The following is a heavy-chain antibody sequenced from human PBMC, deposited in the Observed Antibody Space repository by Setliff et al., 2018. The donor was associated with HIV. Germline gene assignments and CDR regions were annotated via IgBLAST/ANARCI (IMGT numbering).Heavy chain of an antibody. CDR2: ISENGGRT. V-gene: IGHV3-43D*04. J-gene: IGHJ6*02. CDR3: AKGYRRSSGWPEYYYYALDV. Sequence: SGGSLRLSCAASGFTFDDCVMHWVRQVPGRGLEWVSLISENGGRTNYADSVKGRFTISRDNSKNSLYLQMNSLRAEDTAFYYCAKGYRRSSGWPEYYYYALDVWGQGTTVTVSS. CDR1: GFTFDDCV. D-gene: IGHD6-19*01.